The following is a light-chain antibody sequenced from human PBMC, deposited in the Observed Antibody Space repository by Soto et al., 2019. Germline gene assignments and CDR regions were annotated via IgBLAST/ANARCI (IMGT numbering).Light chain of an antibody. Sequence: DIQMTQSPSSLSPSVGDRVTISCRASQSISSHLNWYQQKPGKAPKLLIYAASSLQSGVPSRFSGSGSGTDFTLTISSLQLEDFATYYCQQSYSTPFTFGPGTKVDIK. CDR3: QQSYSTPFT. CDR1: QSISSH. J-gene: IGKJ3*01. CDR2: AAS. V-gene: IGKV1-39*01.